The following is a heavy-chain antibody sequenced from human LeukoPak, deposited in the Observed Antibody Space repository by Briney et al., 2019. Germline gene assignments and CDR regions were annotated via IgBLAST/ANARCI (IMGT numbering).Heavy chain of an antibody. CDR3: AKDLADYYDSSGYSAFDY. D-gene: IGHD3-22*01. Sequence: GGSLRLSCAASGFTFSSYAMSWDRQAPGKGLEWVSAISGSGGSTYYADSVKGRFTISRDNSKNTLYLQMNSLRAEDTAVYYCAKDLADYYDSSGYSAFDYWGQGTLVTVSS. J-gene: IGHJ4*02. CDR1: GFTFSSYA. CDR2: ISGSGGST. V-gene: IGHV3-23*01.